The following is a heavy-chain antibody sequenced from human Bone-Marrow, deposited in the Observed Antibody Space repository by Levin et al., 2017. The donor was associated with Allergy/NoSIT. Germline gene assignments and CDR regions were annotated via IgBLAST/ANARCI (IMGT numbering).Heavy chain of an antibody. CDR2: IWYDGSDK. J-gene: IGHJ4*02. Sequence: PAGGSLRLSCAASGFTFGSFGMHWVRQAPGKGLEWVAVIWYDGSDKYYADSVKGRFTISRDNSKRTLYLQMNSLRAEDTAVYYCARATDYYGIDYWGQGTLVTVSS. V-gene: IGHV3-33*01. CDR3: ARATDYYGIDY. CDR1: GFTFGSFG. D-gene: IGHD3-9*01.